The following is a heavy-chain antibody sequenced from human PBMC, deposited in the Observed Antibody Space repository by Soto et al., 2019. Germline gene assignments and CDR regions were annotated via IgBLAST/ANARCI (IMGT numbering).Heavy chain of an antibody. CDR2: ITGTGGNT. CDR3: ARIRGYWYGLDV. Sequence: GCLRLSSAAAGLHLSTYGVAWVRQAPGKGLEWVLAITGTGGNTYYVDSVKGRFTSSRDNSKNMLYLKVNSLRVEDTAVYYCARIRGYWYGLDVWGQGTTVTGSS. J-gene: IGHJ6*02. V-gene: IGHV3-23*01. CDR1: GLHLSTYG.